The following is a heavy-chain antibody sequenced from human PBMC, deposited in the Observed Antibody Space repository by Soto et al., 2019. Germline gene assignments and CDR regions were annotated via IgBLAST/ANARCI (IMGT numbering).Heavy chain of an antibody. CDR1: GYTFTSYY. CDR3: ASAKHSYDSSGYNWDTIDY. V-gene: IGHV1-46*01. D-gene: IGHD3-22*01. J-gene: IGHJ4*02. CDR2: INPSGGST. Sequence: QVQLVQSGAEVKKPGASVKVSCKASGYTFTSYYMHWVRQAPGQGLEWMGIINPSGGSTSYAQKFQGRVTMTRDTSTSTVYMELSSLRSEDTAVYYCASAKHSYDSSGYNWDTIDYWGQGTLVTVSS.